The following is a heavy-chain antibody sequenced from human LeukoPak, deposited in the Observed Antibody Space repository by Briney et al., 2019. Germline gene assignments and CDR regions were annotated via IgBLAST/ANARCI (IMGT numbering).Heavy chain of an antibody. J-gene: IGHJ6*03. D-gene: IGHD2-15*01. CDR3: ARRLGGVAATFGFYYYYYMDV. V-gene: IGHV4-34*01. CDR2: INHSGST. Sequence: SETLSLTCAVYGGSFSGYYWSWIRQPPGKGLEWIGEINHSGSTNYNPSLKSRVTISVDTSKNQFSLKLSSVTAADTAVYYCARRLGGVAATFGFYYYYYMDVWGKGTTVTISS. CDR1: GGSFSGYY.